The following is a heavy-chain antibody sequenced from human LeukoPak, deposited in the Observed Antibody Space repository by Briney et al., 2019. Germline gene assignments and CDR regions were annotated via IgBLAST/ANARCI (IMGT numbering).Heavy chain of an antibody. D-gene: IGHD4-11*01. CDR2: IKQDGGEK. V-gene: IGHV3-7*04. CDR1: GFTFSSYW. J-gene: IGHJ3*02. CDR3: AREDYLDAFDI. Sequence: GGSVTLSCAASGFTFSSYWMSWVRPAPGKGLEWVANIKQDGGEKYYVDSVKGRFTISRENANNSLYLQMNSLRAEDTAVYYCAREDYLDAFDIWGQGTLVTVSS.